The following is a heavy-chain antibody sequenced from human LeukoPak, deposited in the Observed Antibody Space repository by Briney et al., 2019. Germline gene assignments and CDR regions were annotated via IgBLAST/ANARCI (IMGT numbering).Heavy chain of an antibody. CDR2: ISGSGGST. D-gene: IGHD6-13*01. J-gene: IGHJ4*02. Sequence: GGSLRLSCAASGFTFSSYAMSWVRQAPGKGLEWVSAISGSGGSTYYADSVKGRFTISRDNSKNTLYLQMNSLRAEDTAVYYCAKDGGPPFSSSWYSAVHFDYSGQGTLVTVSS. CDR1: GFTFSSYA. V-gene: IGHV3-23*01. CDR3: AKDGGPPFSSSWYSAVHFDY.